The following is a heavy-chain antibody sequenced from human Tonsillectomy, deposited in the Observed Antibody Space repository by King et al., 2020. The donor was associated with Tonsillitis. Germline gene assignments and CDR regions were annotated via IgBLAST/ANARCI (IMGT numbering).Heavy chain of an antibody. CDR2: IYPGDSET. D-gene: IGHD3-22*01. Sequence: QLVQSGAEVKKPGESLKISCKASGYSFTSYWIVWVRQMPGKGLECMGIIYPGDSETRYSPSFQGQVIISADKSISTACLQWSSLKASDTAMYYCARRYYYDSTGYYPFDYWGQGTLVTVSS. CDR3: ARRYYYDSTGYYPFDY. V-gene: IGHV5-51*01. J-gene: IGHJ4*02. CDR1: GYSFTSYW.